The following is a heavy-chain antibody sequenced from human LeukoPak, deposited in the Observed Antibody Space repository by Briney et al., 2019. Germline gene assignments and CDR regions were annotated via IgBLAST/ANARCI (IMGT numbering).Heavy chain of an antibody. CDR3: AKNMGSGYDYYYYGMDV. D-gene: IGHD5-12*01. CDR1: GFTFSSYS. Sequence: GGSLRLSCAASGFTFSSYSMNWVRQAPGKGLEWVSVIYSGGSTYYADSVKGRFTISRDNSKNTLYLQMNSLRAEDTAVYYCAKNMGSGYDYYYYGMDVWGQGTTVTVSS. V-gene: IGHV3-66*01. J-gene: IGHJ6*02. CDR2: IYSGGST.